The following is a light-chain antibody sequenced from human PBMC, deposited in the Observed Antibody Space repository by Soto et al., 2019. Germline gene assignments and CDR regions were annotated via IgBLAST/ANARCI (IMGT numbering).Light chain of an antibody. V-gene: IGKV1-5*03. J-gene: IGKJ1*01. CDR1: QGISSW. Sequence: STLSASVGDRVTITCRGSQGISSWLAWYQQKPGKAPRLLIYKASSLASGVPSRFSGSGSGTEFTLTISSLQPEDVATYHCQQHTTFGQGTKVDIK. CDR3: QQHTT. CDR2: KAS.